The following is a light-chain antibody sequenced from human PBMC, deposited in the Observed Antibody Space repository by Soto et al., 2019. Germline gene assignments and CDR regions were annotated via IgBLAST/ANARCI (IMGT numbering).Light chain of an antibody. V-gene: IGKV3D-15*01. CDR3: QQYNNWPPGT. J-gene: IGKJ4*01. CDR2: GES. CDR1: QSVSSN. Sequence: EIVMTQSPATLSVSPGERATLSCRASQSVSSNLAWYQQKPGQAPRLLIYGESTRTTGIPAGFSGSASGTEFTLTISSLQSEDFAVYYCQQYNNWPPGTFGGGTKMEIK.